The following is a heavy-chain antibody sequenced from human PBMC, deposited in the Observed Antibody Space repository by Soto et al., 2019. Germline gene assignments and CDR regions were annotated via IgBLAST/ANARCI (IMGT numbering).Heavy chain of an antibody. Sequence: QVQLQESGPGLVKPSQTLSLPCTVSGVSSSSGGYYWSRIRQHPGKGLEWIGYIYYSGSTYYNPAFKSRVTVSVDTSKNQFSLMLSSVTAADTAVYYCAREPVIWGQGTLVRVSS. CDR1: GVSSSSGGYY. D-gene: IGHD3-10*01. CDR3: AREPVI. J-gene: IGHJ4*02. V-gene: IGHV4-31*03. CDR2: IYYSGST.